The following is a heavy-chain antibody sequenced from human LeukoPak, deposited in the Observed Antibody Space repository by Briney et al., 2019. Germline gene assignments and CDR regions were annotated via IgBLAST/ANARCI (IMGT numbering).Heavy chain of an antibody. CDR1: GDSVSSNSAA. D-gene: IGHD2-2*01. Sequence: SQTLSLTCAISGDSVSSNSAAWNWIRQSPSRGLEWLGRTYYRSKWYNDYVLSVKSRITINPDTSKNQFSLQLNSVTPEDTAVYYCARGGSLPPAEGGAYYYYYGLDVWGQGTTVTVSS. V-gene: IGHV6-1*01. J-gene: IGHJ6*02. CDR3: ARGGSLPPAEGGAYYYYYGLDV. CDR2: TYYRSKWYN.